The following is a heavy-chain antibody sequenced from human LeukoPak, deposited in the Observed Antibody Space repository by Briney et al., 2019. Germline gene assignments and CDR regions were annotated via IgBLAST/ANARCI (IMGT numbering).Heavy chain of an antibody. V-gene: IGHV3-74*01. J-gene: IGHJ4*02. CDR2: INSDGRRI. CDR1: GFTFSSYW. D-gene: IGHD2-21*01. Sequence: GGSLRLSCAASGFTFSSYWMHWVRQAPGKGLVWVARINSDGRRISYADSVKGRFTFSRDNAKNTLYLQMNSLRAEDTAVYYCVRDVWGDRDSYFDYWGQGTLVTVSS. CDR3: VRDVWGDRDSYFDY.